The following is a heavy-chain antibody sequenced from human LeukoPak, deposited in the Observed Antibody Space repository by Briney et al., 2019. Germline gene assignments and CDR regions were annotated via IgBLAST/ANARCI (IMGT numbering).Heavy chain of an antibody. CDR3: ARFGVDYDMGV. J-gene: IGHJ6*02. V-gene: IGHV4-59*01. D-gene: IGHD3-16*01. Sequence: SETLSLTCTGSGGSISGYYWTWVRQPPGKGLEWIGQIHYSGRADYNPSLKSRITISVDTSKNQMSLKLTSVTAADTAIYYCARFGVDYDMGVWGQGTTVTVSS. CDR2: IHYSGRA. CDR1: GGSISGYY.